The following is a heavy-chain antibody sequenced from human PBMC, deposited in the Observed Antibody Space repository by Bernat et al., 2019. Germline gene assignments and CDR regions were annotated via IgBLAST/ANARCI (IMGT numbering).Heavy chain of an antibody. CDR3: ARLPTNEATVDY. D-gene: IGHD4-11*01. CDR2: ISHDGSNT. CDR1: GFTFSDYY. J-gene: IGHJ4*02. Sequence: QVQLVESGGGLVKPGGSLRLSCAASGFTFSDYYMSWIRQAPGKGLECVATISHDGSNTYYADSVKGRFTISRDNSKNTLYLQMNSLRPEDTAVYYCARLPTNEATVDYWGQGTLVTVSS. V-gene: IGHV3-30-3*01.